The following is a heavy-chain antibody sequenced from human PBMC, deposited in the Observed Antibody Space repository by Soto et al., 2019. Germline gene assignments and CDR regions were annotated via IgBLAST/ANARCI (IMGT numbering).Heavy chain of an antibody. Sequence: EVQLLESGGGLVQPGGSLRLSCAASGFTLSSYAMRWVRQAPGKGLEWVSAISGSGGSTYYADSVKGRFTISRDNSKNTLYLQMNSLRAEDTAVYYCAKDLGLPPDLLYTGYFDLWGRGTLVTVSS. V-gene: IGHV3-23*01. CDR3: AKDLGLPPDLLYTGYFDL. D-gene: IGHD4-17*01. CDR2: ISGSGGST. J-gene: IGHJ2*01. CDR1: GFTLSSYA.